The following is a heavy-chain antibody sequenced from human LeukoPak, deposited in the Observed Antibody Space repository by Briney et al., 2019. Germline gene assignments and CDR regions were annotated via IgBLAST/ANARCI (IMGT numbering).Heavy chain of an antibody. V-gene: IGHV1-18*01. J-gene: IGHJ4*02. D-gene: IGHD6-13*01. CDR2: ISGNNGNT. CDR1: GYTFTRYD. CDR3: ARTLSSSWSPYYFDY. Sequence: ASVEVSCKASGYTFTRYDISWVRQAPGQGLEWMGWISGNNGNTNYAQKLQGRVTMTTDTSTNTAYMELRSLRSDDTAVYYCARTLSSSWSPYYFDYWGQGTLVTVSS.